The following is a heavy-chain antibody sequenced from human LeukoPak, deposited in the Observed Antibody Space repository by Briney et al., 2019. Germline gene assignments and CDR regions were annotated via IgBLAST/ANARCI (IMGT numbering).Heavy chain of an antibody. D-gene: IGHD3-16*02. V-gene: IGHV3-21*01. CDR2: ISSSSSYI. J-gene: IGHJ5*02. CDR3: ARDNPHNYVWGSYRLFGWFDP. Sequence: PGGSLRLSCAASGFTVSSNFMSWVRQAPGKGLEWVSSISSSSSYIYYADSVKGRFTISRDNAKNTLYLQMNSLRAEDTAVYYCARDNPHNYVWGSYRLFGWFDPWGQGTLVTVSS. CDR1: GFTVSSNF.